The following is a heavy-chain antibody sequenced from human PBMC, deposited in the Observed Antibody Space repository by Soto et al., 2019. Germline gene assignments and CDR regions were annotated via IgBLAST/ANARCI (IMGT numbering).Heavy chain of an antibody. J-gene: IGHJ4*02. CDR1: GYTFTNFG. CDR3: AGRGTPIHY. V-gene: IGHV1-18*01. D-gene: IGHD3-16*01. Sequence: QVHLVQSGAEVKKPGASVKVSCTASGYTFTNFGISWVRQAPGQGLEWMGWISAYNGNTNYAQKFQGRVTMTTDTSTSTAYMELRRVRSAGAAVYYCAGRGTPIHYCGQGTLVTVSS. CDR2: ISAYNGNT.